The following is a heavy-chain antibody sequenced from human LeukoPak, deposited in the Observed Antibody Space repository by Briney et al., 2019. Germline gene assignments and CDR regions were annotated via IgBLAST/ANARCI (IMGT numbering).Heavy chain of an antibody. CDR2: LYYSGST. CDR3: ARSSGPMVTVWFDP. V-gene: IGHV4-59*01. J-gene: IGHJ5*02. Sequence: SETLSLNCTVSGGSISSYYWSWLRQPPGQGLEWIGYLYYSGSTNYNPSLKSRVTISVDTSKNQFSLKLSSVTAADTAVYYCARSSGPMVTVWFDPWGQGTLVTVSS. CDR1: GGSISSYY. D-gene: IGHD3-10*01.